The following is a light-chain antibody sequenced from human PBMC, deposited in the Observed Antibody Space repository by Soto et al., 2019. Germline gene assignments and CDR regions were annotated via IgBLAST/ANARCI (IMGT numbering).Light chain of an antibody. V-gene: IGKV3D-15*01. Sequence: EIVLTQSPGTLSLSPGERATLSCRASQSVTSNYLAWYQQNPGQAPRLLIFGASIRDTGIPARFSGSGSGTEFTLTISSLQSEDFAVYYCQQYNNWLWTFGQGTKVEIK. CDR1: QSVTSN. CDR2: GAS. CDR3: QQYNNWLWT. J-gene: IGKJ1*01.